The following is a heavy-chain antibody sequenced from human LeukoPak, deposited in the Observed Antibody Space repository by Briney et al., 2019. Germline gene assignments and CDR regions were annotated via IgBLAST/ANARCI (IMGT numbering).Heavy chain of an antibody. CDR1: GYTFTNYL. J-gene: IGHJ4*02. CDR3: ARDIQTN. Sequence: ASVKVSCKASGYTFTNYLIHWVRQAPGQRLEWMGCINAANGNTKYSQKFQGRVTITRDTSASTAYMELSSLRSEDTAVYYCARDIQTNWGRGTLVTVSS. D-gene: IGHD1-7*01. CDR2: INAANGNT. V-gene: IGHV1-3*01.